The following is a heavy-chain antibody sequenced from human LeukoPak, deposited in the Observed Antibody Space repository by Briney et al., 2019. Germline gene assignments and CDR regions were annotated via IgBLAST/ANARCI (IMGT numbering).Heavy chain of an antibody. CDR3: AKDRFNDCGGDCWTFQH. V-gene: IGHV3-11*01. CDR1: GFTFRDYS. Sequence: GGSLRLSCAASGFTFRDYSMTWIRQAPGKGLEWLSFISNTGGDTHYADSVRGRFSISRDNAKNSLYLQMNNLRAEDTAVYYCAKDRFNDCGGDCWTFQHWGQGTLVTVSS. D-gene: IGHD2-21*02. CDR2: ISNTGGDT. J-gene: IGHJ1*01.